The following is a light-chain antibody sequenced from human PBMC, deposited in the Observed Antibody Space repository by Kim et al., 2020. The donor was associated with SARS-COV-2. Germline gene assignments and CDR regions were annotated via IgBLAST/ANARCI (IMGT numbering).Light chain of an antibody. CDR3: SSYTSSSTYV. V-gene: IGLV2-14*04. CDR2: DVS. J-gene: IGLJ1*01. CDR1: SSDVGGYNY. Sequence: GQSITISCTGTSSDVGGYNYVSLYQQHPGKAPKLMIYDVSKRPSGVSNRFSGSKSGNTASLTISGLQPEDETDYYCSSYTSSSTYVFGTGTKVTVL.